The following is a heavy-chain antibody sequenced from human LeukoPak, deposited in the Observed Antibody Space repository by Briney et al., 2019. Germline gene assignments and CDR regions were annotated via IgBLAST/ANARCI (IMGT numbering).Heavy chain of an antibody. D-gene: IGHD5-18*01. CDR1: GFTFSSYG. Sequence: GGSLRLSCAASGFTFSSYGMNWVRQAPGKGLEWVAFIRYDGSKKYSADSVKGRFTISRDNSKNTLYLQMNSLRAEDTAVYYCAKDPVDTAMAKGLREYYFDYWGQGTLVTVSS. J-gene: IGHJ4*02. V-gene: IGHV3-30*02. CDR2: IRYDGSKK. CDR3: AKDPVDTAMAKGLREYYFDY.